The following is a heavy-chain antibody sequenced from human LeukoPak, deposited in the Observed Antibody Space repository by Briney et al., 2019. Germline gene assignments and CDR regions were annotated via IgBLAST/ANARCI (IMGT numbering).Heavy chain of an antibody. V-gene: IGHV3-23*01. CDR3: AKAFTPNDY. J-gene: IGHJ4*02. CDR1: GFTFSSYA. Sequence: LSGGSLRLSCEASGFTFSSYAMSWVRQAPGKGLEWVSGISGSGGSTYHADSVKGRFTISRDNSKNTLYLQMNSLRAEDTAVYYCAKAFTPNDYWGQGTLVIVSS. CDR2: ISGSGGST.